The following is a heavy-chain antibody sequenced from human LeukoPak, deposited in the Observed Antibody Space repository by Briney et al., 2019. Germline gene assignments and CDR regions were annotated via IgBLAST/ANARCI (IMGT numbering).Heavy chain of an antibody. CDR2: IHHDENNK. CDR3: AKGTLISGWYIGDY. Sequence: GGSLRPSCAASGFTFSSSVMHWVRQAPGKGLEWVAFIHHDENNKHHADSVKGRFTISRDNSKNTLYLQLNSLRPEDTALYYCAKGTLISGWYIGDYWGQGTLVTVSS. V-gene: IGHV3-30*02. CDR1: GFTFSSSV. J-gene: IGHJ4*02. D-gene: IGHD6-19*01.